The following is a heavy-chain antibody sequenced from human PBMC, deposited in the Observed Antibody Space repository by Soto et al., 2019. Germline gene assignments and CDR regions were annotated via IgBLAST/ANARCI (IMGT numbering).Heavy chain of an antibody. J-gene: IGHJ4*02. Sequence: PGGSLRLSCAASGFTFSTYGMHWVRQAPGKGLEWVALISYDGSNVDYADSVKGRFTISRDDSKDTVYLQMNSLRAEDTAVYYCARERPEYSSTWFRGGVDYWGQGTLVTVSS. D-gene: IGHD6-13*01. V-gene: IGHV3-30*03. CDR2: ISYDGSNV. CDR3: ARERPEYSSTWFRGGVDY. CDR1: GFTFSTYG.